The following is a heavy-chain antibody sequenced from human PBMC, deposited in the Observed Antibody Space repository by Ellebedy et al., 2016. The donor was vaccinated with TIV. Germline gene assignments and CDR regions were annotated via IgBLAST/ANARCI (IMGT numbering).Heavy chain of an antibody. CDR3: AKVADYYHDSSGFPDN. CDR2: ISYDGSNK. D-gene: IGHD3-22*01. Sequence: PGGSLRLSCAASGFTFSNYGMHWVRQAPGKGLEWVSVISYDGSNKYYADSVKGRFTFSRDNSKNTLYVQMNSLRAEDTAVYYCAKVADYYHDSSGFPDNWGQGTLVTVSS. V-gene: IGHV3-30*18. J-gene: IGHJ4*02. CDR1: GFTFSNYG.